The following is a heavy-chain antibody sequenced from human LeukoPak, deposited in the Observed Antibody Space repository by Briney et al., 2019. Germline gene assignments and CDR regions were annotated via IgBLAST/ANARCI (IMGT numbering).Heavy chain of an antibody. D-gene: IGHD5-24*01. CDR3: ARVSSYNLYTFGY. Sequence: HRASVKVSCKASGYTFTTYDINWVRQATGQGLEWMGWMNPNSGNTGYAQDFQGRVTMTRNTSISTAYMELSSLRSDDTAVYYCARVSSYNLYTFGYWGQGTLVTVSS. V-gene: IGHV1-8*01. CDR1: GYTFTTYD. CDR2: MNPNSGNT. J-gene: IGHJ4*02.